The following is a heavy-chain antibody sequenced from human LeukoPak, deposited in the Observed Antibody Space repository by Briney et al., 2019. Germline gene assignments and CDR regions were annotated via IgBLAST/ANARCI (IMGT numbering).Heavy chain of an antibody. Sequence: PSETLSLTCTVSGGSISSSSYYWGWIRQPPGKGLEWIGSIYYSGSTYYNPSLKSRVTISVDTSKNQFSLKLSSVTAADTAVYYCARHEGSYYGYYFDYWGQGTLVTVSS. J-gene: IGHJ4*02. CDR3: ARHEGSYYGYYFDY. V-gene: IGHV4-39*01. CDR2: IYYSGST. D-gene: IGHD1-26*01. CDR1: GGSISSSSYY.